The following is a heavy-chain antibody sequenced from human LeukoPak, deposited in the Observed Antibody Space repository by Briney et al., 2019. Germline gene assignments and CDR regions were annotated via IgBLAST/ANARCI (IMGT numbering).Heavy chain of an antibody. V-gene: IGHV1-2*06. CDR2: INPNSGGT. CDR3: ARDEKGGYNNR. Sequence: ASVKVSCKASGYTFTGYYMHWVRQAPGQGLEWMGRINPNSGGTNYAQKFQGRVTMTRDTPISTAYMELSRLRSDDTAVYYCARDEKGGYNNRWGQGTLVTVSS. D-gene: IGHD5-24*01. CDR1: GYTFTGYY. J-gene: IGHJ4*02.